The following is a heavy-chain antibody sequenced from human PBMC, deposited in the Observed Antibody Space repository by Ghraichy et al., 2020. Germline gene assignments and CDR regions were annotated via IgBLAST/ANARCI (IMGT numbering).Heavy chain of an antibody. CDR1: GFTFSSYA. CDR3: AKAPGHLGEYCSGGNCHSTIYYFDN. D-gene: IGHD2-15*01. V-gene: IGHV3-23*01. J-gene: IGHJ4*02. Sequence: GGSLRLSCAASGFTFSSYAMSWVRQAPGKGLEWVSATSGSGGSTYYADSVKGRFTISRDNSKKTLYLQMNSLRAEDTAVYYCAKAPGHLGEYCSGGNCHSTIYYFDNWGQGTLVTVSS. CDR2: TSGSGGST.